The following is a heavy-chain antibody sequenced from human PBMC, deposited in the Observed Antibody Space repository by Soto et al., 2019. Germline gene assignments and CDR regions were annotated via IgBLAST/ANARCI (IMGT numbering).Heavy chain of an antibody. Sequence: PGGSLRLSCAASGFTFSNYWMHWVRQAPGKGLLWVSRINPDGSSTSYADSVKDRFTISRDNAENTLFLQMNSLRAEDTAVYYCAKERSGGFDYWGQGTLVTVSS. V-gene: IGHV3-74*01. CDR3: AKERSGGFDY. J-gene: IGHJ4*02. D-gene: IGHD2-15*01. CDR2: INPDGSST. CDR1: GFTFSNYW.